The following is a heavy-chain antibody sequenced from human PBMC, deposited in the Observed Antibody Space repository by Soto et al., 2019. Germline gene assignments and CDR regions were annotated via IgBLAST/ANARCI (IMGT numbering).Heavy chain of an antibody. CDR2: MNPNSGNT. Sequence: VKVSCKASGYTFTSYDINWVRQATGQGLEWMGWMNPNSGNTKYSQKFKARVTITTDTSASTAYMELGTLKSEDRPVSFLSRDGGPSDYWAQNSLVPASS. CDR1: GYTFTSYD. D-gene: IGHD3-16*01. J-gene: IGHJ4*02. V-gene: IGHV1-8*01. CDR3: SRDGGPSDY.